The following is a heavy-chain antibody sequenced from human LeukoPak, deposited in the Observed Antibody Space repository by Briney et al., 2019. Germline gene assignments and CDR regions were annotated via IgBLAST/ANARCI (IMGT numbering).Heavy chain of an antibody. CDR3: ARYYYDSSGYFGDY. D-gene: IGHD3-22*01. CDR2: IYYSGST. V-gene: IGHV4-59*01. CDR1: GGSISNYY. J-gene: IGHJ4*02. Sequence: KTSETLSLTCTVSGGSISNYYWSWIRQPPGKGLEWIGYIYYSGSTNYNPSLKSRVTISVDTSKNQFSLNLTSVTAADTAVYYCARYYYDSSGYFGDYWGQGTLVTVSS.